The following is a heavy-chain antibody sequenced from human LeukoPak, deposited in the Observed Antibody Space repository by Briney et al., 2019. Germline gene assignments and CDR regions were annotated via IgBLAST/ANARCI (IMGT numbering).Heavy chain of an antibody. CDR2: INPNSGGT. Sequence: ASVKVSCKASGYTFTGYYMHWVRQAPGQGLEWMGWINPNSGGTNYAQKFQGRVTMTRDTSISTAYMELSRLRSDDTAVYYCAGDYIAAANWFDPWGQGTLVTVSS. J-gene: IGHJ5*02. CDR3: AGDYIAAANWFDP. CDR1: GYTFTGYY. D-gene: IGHD6-13*01. V-gene: IGHV1-2*02.